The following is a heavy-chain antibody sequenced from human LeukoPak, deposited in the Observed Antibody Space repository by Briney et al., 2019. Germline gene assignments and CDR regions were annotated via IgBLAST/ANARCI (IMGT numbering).Heavy chain of an antibody. CDR3: ARLLPNTLPGLPYNYHYLDV. V-gene: IGHV4-59*01. J-gene: IGHJ6*03. Sequence: SESLSLTCTVSGDSMISYYWSWIRQLPGKGLEWIGYIYYTGTTNYNPSLRSRVIISVDTSRNQFSLRLSSVTAADTAVYYCARLLPNTLPGLPYNYHYLDVWGKGTTVAVSS. CDR1: GDSMISYY. D-gene: IGHD2-15*01. CDR2: IYYTGTT.